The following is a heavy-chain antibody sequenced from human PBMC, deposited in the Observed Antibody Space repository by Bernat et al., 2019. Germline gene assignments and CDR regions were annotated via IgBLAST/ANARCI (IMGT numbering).Heavy chain of an antibody. CDR1: GFTFSSYA. J-gene: IGHJ4*02. Sequence: EVQLVESGGGLVQPGGSLRLSCAASGFTFSSYAMSWVRQAPGKGLEWVAAISGSGCSTYYADSVKGRFTISRDTSKNTLYLQMNSLRAEDTAVYYCAKGLRSHYYSLFDYWGQGTLVTVSS. CDR3: AKGLRSHYYSLFDY. CDR2: ISGSGCST. D-gene: IGHD3-22*01. V-gene: IGHV3-23*04.